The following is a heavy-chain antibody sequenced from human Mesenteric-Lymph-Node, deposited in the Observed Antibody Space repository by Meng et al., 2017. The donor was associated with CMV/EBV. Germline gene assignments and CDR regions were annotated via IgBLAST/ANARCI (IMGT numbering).Heavy chain of an antibody. Sequence: SETLSLTCTVSGGSISSSSYYWGWIRQPPGKGLEWIGSFYYSGTTYYNPSLKSRVTILVDMSNNQFSLKVSSVTAADTAVYYCARGLWFGGYAMDVWGQGTAVTVSS. CDR3: ARGLWFGGYAMDV. V-gene: IGHV4-39*07. D-gene: IGHD3-10*01. J-gene: IGHJ6*02. CDR2: FYYSGTT. CDR1: GGSISSSSYY.